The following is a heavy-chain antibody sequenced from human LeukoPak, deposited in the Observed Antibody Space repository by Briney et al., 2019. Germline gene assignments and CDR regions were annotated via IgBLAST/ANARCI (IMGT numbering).Heavy chain of an antibody. V-gene: IGHV4-59*01. CDR3: ARTEESGYSYRYFGYYYYMDV. Sequence: SETLSLTCTVTGGSISSYYWSWIRQPPGKGLEWIGYIYYSGSTHYNPSLKSRVTISVDTSKNQFSLKLSSVTAADTAVYYCARTEESGYSYRYFGYYYYMDVWGKGTTVTVSS. CDR2: IYYSGST. D-gene: IGHD5-18*01. J-gene: IGHJ6*03. CDR1: GGSISSYY.